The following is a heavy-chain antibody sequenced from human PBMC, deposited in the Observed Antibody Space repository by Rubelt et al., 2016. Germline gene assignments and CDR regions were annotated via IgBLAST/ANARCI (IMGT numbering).Heavy chain of an antibody. CDR3: ARMIPPDSAGGGNSYWYFDL. D-gene: IGHD3-22*01. V-gene: IGHV2-26*01. CDR1: GFSLSNARMS. CDR2: IFSNDEQ. Sequence: QVTLKESGPVLVKPTETLTLTCIVSGFSLSNARMSVSWIRQPPGKALEWLAHIFSNDEQSYSTSLKSRLTVSKDTSKSQEVLTLTNMDPVDTATNYCARMIPPDSAGGGNSYWYFDLWGRGTLVTVSS. J-gene: IGHJ2*01.